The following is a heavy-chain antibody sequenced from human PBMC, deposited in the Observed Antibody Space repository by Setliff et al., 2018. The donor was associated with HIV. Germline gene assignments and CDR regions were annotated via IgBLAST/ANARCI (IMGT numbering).Heavy chain of an antibody. V-gene: IGHV1-3*01. CDR1: GYTFTGFY. Sequence: ASVKVSCKASGYTFTGFYMHWVRQAPGQGLEWMGRINSDNGNTKFSQKFQGRLTITADTTASTAYMVLSSLTSEDTAVYYCARSVVVVTVEWFDPWGQGTLVTSPQ. J-gene: IGHJ5*02. CDR3: ARSVVVVTVEWFDP. D-gene: IGHD2-21*02. CDR2: INSDNGNT.